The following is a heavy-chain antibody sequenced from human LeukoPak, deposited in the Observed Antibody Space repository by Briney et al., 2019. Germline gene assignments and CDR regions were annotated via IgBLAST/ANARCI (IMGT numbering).Heavy chain of an antibody. CDR2: IYPGDSDT. V-gene: IGHV5-51*01. Sequence: GESLKISCKGSGYSFTSYWIGWVRQMPGKGLEWMGIIYPGDSDTRYSPSFQGQVAISADKSTSTAYLQWSSLKASDTAMYYCARPRYRYGYRYYFDYWGQGTLVTVSS. CDR1: GYSFTSYW. CDR3: ARPRYRYGYRYYFDY. J-gene: IGHJ4*02. D-gene: IGHD5-18*01.